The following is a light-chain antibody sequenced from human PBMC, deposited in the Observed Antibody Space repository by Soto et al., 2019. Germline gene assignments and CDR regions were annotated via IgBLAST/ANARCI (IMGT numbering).Light chain of an antibody. CDR2: DNN. Sequence: QSVLTQPPSVSAAPGQPVTISCSGRSSNIGNNYVSWYQQIPGTAPKLLIYDNNKRPSGIPDRFSGSKSGTSATLGITGLQTGDEADYYCGTWDSSLSAVVFGGGTKLTVL. J-gene: IGLJ2*01. V-gene: IGLV1-51*01. CDR1: SSNIGNNY. CDR3: GTWDSSLSAVV.